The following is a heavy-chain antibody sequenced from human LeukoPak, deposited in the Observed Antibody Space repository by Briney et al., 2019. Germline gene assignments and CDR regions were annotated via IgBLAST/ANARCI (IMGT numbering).Heavy chain of an antibody. CDR1: GGTFSSYA. V-gene: IGHV1-69*01. CDR3: ASKENIVVVPAAMGYYMDV. Sequence: SVKVSCKASGGTFSSYAISWVQQAPGQGLEWMGGIIPIFGTANYAQKFQGRVTITADESTSTAYMELSSLRSEDTAVYYCASKENIVVVPAAMGYYMDVWGKGTTVTVSS. CDR2: IIPIFGTA. J-gene: IGHJ6*03. D-gene: IGHD2-2*01.